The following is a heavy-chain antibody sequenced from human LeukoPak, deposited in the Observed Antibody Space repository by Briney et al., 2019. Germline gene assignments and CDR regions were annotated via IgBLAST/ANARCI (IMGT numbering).Heavy chain of an antibody. CDR3: ARDTTFYGILTGYYSIVGFDP. V-gene: IGHV4-38-2*02. J-gene: IGHJ5*02. CDR2: IYHSGST. D-gene: IGHD3-9*01. CDR1: GGSFSGYY. Sequence: SETLSLTCAVYGGSFSGYYWGWIRQPPGKGLEWIGSIYHSGSTYHNPSLKSRVTISVHTSKTQFSLKLNSVTAADTAVYYCARDTTFYGILTGYYSIVGFDPWGQGTLVTVSS.